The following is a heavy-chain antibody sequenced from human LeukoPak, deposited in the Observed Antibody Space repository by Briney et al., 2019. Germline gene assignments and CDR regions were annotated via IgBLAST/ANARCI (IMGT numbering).Heavy chain of an antibody. CDR1: GFSLSTSGVG. CDR2: IYWNDDK. D-gene: IGHD1-1*01. Sequence: SGPTLGKPTQTPSLTSTFSGFSLSTSGVGVGWIRQPPGKALEWLALIYWNDDKRYSPSLKRRLTITKDTSKNQVVLTMTNMDHVDRVTYDCAHIRMSLPSRANWVYNWFDRRGQGILVTVSS. V-gene: IGHV2-5*01. CDR3: AHIRMSLPSRANWVYNWFDR. J-gene: IGHJ5*02.